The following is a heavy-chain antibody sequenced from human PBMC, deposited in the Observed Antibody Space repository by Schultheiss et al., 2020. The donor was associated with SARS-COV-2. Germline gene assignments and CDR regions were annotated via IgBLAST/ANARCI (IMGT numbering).Heavy chain of an antibody. CDR2: ISGSGGST. V-gene: IGHV3-23*01. D-gene: IGHD6-19*01. CDR3: AKDMAVAANDAFDI. Sequence: GESLKISCAASGFTFSSYAMHWVRQAPGKGLEWVSAISGSGGSTYYADSVKGRFTISRDNSKNTLYLQMNSLRAEDTAVYYCAKDMAVAANDAFDIWGQGTMVTVSS. J-gene: IGHJ3*02. CDR1: GFTFSSYA.